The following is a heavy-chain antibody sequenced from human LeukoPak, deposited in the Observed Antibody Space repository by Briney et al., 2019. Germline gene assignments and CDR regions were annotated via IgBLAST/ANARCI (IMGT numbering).Heavy chain of an antibody. J-gene: IGHJ4*02. V-gene: IGHV1-69*05. CDR3: ASSRYCTNGVCSNY. Sequence: SVKVSFKASGGTSSSYAISWVRQAPGQGREWVGGIIPIFGTANYAQKFQGRVTITTDESTSTAYMELSSLRSEDTAVYYCASSRYCTNGVCSNYWGQGTLVTVSS. CDR2: IIPIFGTA. D-gene: IGHD2-8*01. CDR1: GGTSSSYA.